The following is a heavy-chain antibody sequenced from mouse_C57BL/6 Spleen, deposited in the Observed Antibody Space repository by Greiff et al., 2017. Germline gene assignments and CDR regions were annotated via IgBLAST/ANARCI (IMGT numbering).Heavy chain of an antibody. CDR1: GYTFTSYW. Sequence: VQLQQPGTELVKPGASVKLSCKASGYTFTSYWMHWVKQRPGQGLEWIGNINPSNGGTNYNEKFKSKATLTVDKSSSTAYMQLSSLTSEDSAVYYCARGVTTVVANYYAMDYWGQGTSVTVSS. V-gene: IGHV1-53*01. D-gene: IGHD1-1*01. J-gene: IGHJ4*01. CDR3: ARGVTTVVANYYAMDY. CDR2: INPSNGGT.